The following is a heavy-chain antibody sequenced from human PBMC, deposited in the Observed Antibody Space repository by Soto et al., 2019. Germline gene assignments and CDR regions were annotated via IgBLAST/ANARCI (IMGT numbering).Heavy chain of an antibody. CDR1: GYTFTSYS. Sequence: ASVKVSCKASGYTFTSYSMYWVRQAPGQRLEWMGWINAGNGNTKYSQKFQGRVTITRDTSASTAYMELSSLRSEDTAVYYCARGSQQWLVPSDHAFDIWGQGTMVTVSS. V-gene: IGHV1-3*01. D-gene: IGHD6-19*01. CDR3: ARGSQQWLVPSDHAFDI. CDR2: INAGNGNT. J-gene: IGHJ3*02.